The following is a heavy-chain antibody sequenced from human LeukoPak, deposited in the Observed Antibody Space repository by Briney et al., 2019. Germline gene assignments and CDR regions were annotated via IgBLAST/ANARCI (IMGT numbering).Heavy chain of an antibody. J-gene: IGHJ4*02. V-gene: IGHV3-23*01. CDR3: AKDHVPGYYFDY. D-gene: IGHD3-10*02. Sequence: PGGSLRLSCAASGFTFSSYWMHWVRQTPGKGLEWVSAISGSGGSTYYADSVKGRFTISRDNSKNTLYLQMNSLRAEDTAVYYCAKDHVPGYYFDYWGQGTLVTVSS. CDR1: GFTFSSYW. CDR2: ISGSGGST.